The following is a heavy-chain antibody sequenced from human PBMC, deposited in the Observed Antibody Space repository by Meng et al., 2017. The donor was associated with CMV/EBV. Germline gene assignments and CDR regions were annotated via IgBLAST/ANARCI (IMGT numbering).Heavy chain of an antibody. J-gene: IGHJ5*02. CDR1: GFTFSSYA. D-gene: IGHD6-19*01. V-gene: IGHV3-30-3*01. Sequence: GESLKISCAASGFTFSSYAMHWVRQAPGKGLEWVAVISYDGSNKYYADSVKGRFTISRDNSKNTLYLQMNSLRAEDTAVYYSARDQVAVANRFDPWGQGTLVTVSS. CDR2: ISYDGSNK. CDR3: ARDQVAVANRFDP.